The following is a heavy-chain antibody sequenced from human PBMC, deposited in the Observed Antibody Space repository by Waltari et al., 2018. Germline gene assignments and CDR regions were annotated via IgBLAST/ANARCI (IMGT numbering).Heavy chain of an antibody. CDR2: INPNRGST. V-gene: IGHV1-46*01. CDR1: GYTFTGYY. Sequence: QVQLVQSGAEVKKPGASVKVSCKASGYTFTGYYMHWVRQAPGQGLEWMGWINPNRGSTSYAQKVQGRVTMTRDTSTSTVYMELSSLRSEDTAVYYCARVAYCSSTSCYTKGGWFDPWGQGTLVTVSS. CDR3: ARVAYCSSTSCYTKGGWFDP. J-gene: IGHJ5*02. D-gene: IGHD2-2*02.